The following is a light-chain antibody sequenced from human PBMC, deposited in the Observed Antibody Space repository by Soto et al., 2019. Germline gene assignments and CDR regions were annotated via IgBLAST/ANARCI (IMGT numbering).Light chain of an antibody. J-gene: IGLJ2*01. CDR1: SSDVGGYNY. Sequence: QSALTQPASVSGSPGQSITISCTGTSSDVGGYNYVSWYQQHPGKAPKLMMYEVSNRPSGVSNRFSGYKSGNKASLTISGLQAEDEADYYCSSYTSRSTLVVFGGGTPLTVL. V-gene: IGLV2-14*01. CDR3: SSYTSRSTLVV. CDR2: EVS.